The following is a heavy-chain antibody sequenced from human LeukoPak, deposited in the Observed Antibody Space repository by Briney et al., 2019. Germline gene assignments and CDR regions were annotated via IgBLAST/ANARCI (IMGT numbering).Heavy chain of an antibody. D-gene: IGHD1-26*01. CDR1: GFTFSSYS. V-gene: IGHV3-21*01. J-gene: IGHJ3*02. CDR2: ISSSSSYI. Sequence: GGSLRLSCAASGFTFSSYSMNWVRQAPGKGLGWVSSISSSSSYIYYADSVKGRFTISRDNAKSSLYLQMNSLRAEDTAVYYCARDSGSYRPLDIWGQGTMVTVSS. CDR3: ARDSGSYRPLDI.